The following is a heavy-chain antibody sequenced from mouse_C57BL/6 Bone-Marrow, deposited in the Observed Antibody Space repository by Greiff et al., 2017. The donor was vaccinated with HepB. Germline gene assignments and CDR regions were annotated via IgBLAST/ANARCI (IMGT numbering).Heavy chain of an antibody. J-gene: IGHJ3*01. V-gene: IGHV1-81*01. Sequence: VQLQHSGAELARPGASVKLSCKASGYTFTSYGISWVKQRTGQGLEWIGEIYPRSGNTYYNEKFKGKATLTADKSSSTAYMELRSLTSEDSAVYFCARRGYYYGSKAYWGQGTLVTVSA. CDR1: GYTFTSYG. D-gene: IGHD1-1*01. CDR3: ARRGYYYGSKAY. CDR2: IYPRSGNT.